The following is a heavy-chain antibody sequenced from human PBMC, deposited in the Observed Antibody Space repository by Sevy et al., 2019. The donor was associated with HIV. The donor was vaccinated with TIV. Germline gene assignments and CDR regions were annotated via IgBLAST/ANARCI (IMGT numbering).Heavy chain of an antibody. V-gene: IGHV3-48*04. Sequence: GGYLRLSCAASGFTFSVYSMNWVRQAPGKGLEWLSYIGSSGSTIAYADSVKGRFTISRDNAWSSLFLQMNSLRPEDTAVYYCASDVYYSDGSGYDFEHWGHGTLVTVSS. D-gene: IGHD3-22*01. CDR2: IGSSGSTI. J-gene: IGHJ4*01. CDR1: GFTFSVYS. CDR3: ASDVYYSDGSGYDFEH.